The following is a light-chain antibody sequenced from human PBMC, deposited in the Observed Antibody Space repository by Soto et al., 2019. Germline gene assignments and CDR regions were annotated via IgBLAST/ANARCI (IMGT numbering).Light chain of an antibody. Sequence: SYELTQPPSVSVAPGKTARITCGGNNIGSYSVHWYQQKPGQAPVLVIYYDTDRPSGIPERFSGSNSGNTATLTISRVEAGDEAEYYCQVWDSSSDHRVFGGGTKLTVL. CDR2: YDT. J-gene: IGLJ3*02. CDR1: NIGSYS. V-gene: IGLV3-21*04. CDR3: QVWDSSSDHRV.